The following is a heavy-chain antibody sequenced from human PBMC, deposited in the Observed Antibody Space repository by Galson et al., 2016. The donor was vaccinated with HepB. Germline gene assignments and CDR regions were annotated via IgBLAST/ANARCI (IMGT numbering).Heavy chain of an antibody. CDR1: GYSFDYYW. V-gene: IGHV5-51*01. D-gene: IGHD1/OR15-1a*01. Sequence: QSGAEVKKPGESLKISCRPSGYSFDYYWIAWVRQMPGKGLEWLGIIYPADSDTRYSPSFQGQVTISADKAIRTAYLQFTSLQASDNAVYYCARVQEQLTTRYYYYGMDVWGQGTTVTVS. CDR3: ARVQEQLTTRYYYYGMDV. CDR2: IYPADSDT. J-gene: IGHJ6*02.